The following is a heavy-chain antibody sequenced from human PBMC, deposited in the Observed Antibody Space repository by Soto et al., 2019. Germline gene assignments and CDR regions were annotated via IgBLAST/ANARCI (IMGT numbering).Heavy chain of an antibody. CDR1: GYTFTSYG. D-gene: IGHD6-13*01. J-gene: IGHJ6*02. CDR2: ISACNGNT. V-gene: IGHV1-18*01. CDR3: ARMTAAGILYYYYGMDV. Sequence: ASVKVSCKASGYTFTSYGISWVRQAPGQGLEWMGWISACNGNTNYAQKLQGRVTMTTDTSTSTAYMELRSLRSDDTAVYYCARMTAAGILYYYYGMDVWGQGTTVTVSS.